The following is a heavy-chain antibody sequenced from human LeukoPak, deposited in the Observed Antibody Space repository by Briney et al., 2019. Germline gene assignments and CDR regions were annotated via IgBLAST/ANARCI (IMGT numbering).Heavy chain of an antibody. Sequence: PGGSLRLSCAASGFTFSSSWMFWVRQAPGKGLEWVANIIKDGSEKDYADSVKGRFTISRDNAKNSLYLQMNSLRAEDTAVYYCARLGLPDYWGQGTLVTVSS. CDR3: ARLGLPDY. CDR1: GFTFSSSW. CDR2: IIKDGSEK. V-gene: IGHV3-7*03. D-gene: IGHD2-21*01. J-gene: IGHJ4*02.